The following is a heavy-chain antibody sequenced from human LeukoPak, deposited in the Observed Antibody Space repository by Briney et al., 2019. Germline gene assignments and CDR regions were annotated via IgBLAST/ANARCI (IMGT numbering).Heavy chain of an antibody. D-gene: IGHD3-9*01. CDR2: INPNSGGT. CDR1: GYTFTGYY. Sequence: ASVKVSCKASGYTFTGYYMRWVRQAPGQGLEWMGWINPNSGGTNYAQKFQGRVTMTRDTSISTAYMELSRLRSDDTAVYYCARIPDILTGYAAFDPWGQGTLVTVSS. CDR3: ARIPDILTGYAAFDP. J-gene: IGHJ5*02. V-gene: IGHV1-2*02.